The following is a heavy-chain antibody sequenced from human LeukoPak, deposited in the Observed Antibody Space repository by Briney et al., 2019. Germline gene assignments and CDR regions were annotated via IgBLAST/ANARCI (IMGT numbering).Heavy chain of an antibody. Sequence: GSLRLSCAASGFTFSSYAMHWVRQAPGKGLEWVAVISYDGSNKYYADSVKGRFTISRDNSKNTLYLQMNSLRAEDTAVYYCARDLVIVVVPAAMIFDYWGQGTLVTVSS. V-gene: IGHV3-30-3*01. CDR1: GFTFSSYA. CDR3: ARDLVIVVVPAAMIFDY. D-gene: IGHD2-2*01. CDR2: ISYDGSNK. J-gene: IGHJ4*02.